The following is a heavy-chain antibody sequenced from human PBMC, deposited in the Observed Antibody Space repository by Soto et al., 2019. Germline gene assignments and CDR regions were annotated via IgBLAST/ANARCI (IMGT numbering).Heavy chain of an antibody. V-gene: IGHV3-15*01. D-gene: IGHD3-3*01. CDR3: TLALKWSPDLWSGPSGYYSDH. Sequence: GGSLRLSCAASGFSFTEAWVSWVRQAPGKGLEWIGRIKSKRDFGTIGYASPVQDRFFISRDDSITTLYLQLNSPKTEDTAVYYCTLALKWSPDLWSGPSGYYSDHWGQGTLVTVSS. CDR1: GFSFTEAW. J-gene: IGHJ4*02. CDR2: IKSKRDFGTI.